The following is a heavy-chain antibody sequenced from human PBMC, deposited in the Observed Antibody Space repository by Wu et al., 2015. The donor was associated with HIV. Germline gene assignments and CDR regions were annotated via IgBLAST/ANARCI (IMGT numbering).Heavy chain of an antibody. D-gene: IGHD3-10*01. CDR2: IIPIFGTA. J-gene: IGHJ4*02. CDR1: GGTFNRYA. Sequence: QVQLVQSGAEVKKPGSSVKVSCKASGGTFNRYAINWVRQAPGQGLEWMGRIIPIFGTANYAQKFQGRVTITADESTSTAYMELSSLRSADTAVYYCARAVLTSKNYYGSGNYYPEPHFDYWGQGTLVTVSS. V-gene: IGHV1-69*13. CDR3: ARAVLTSKNYYGSGNYYPEPHFDY.